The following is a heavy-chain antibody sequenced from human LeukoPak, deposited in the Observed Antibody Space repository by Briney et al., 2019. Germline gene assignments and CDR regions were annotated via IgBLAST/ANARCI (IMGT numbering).Heavy chain of an antibody. CDR1: GFPFSSYW. CDR3: AKDRIAVAGLAGY. J-gene: IGHJ4*02. V-gene: IGHV3-30*18. CDR2: ISYDGSNK. D-gene: IGHD6-19*01. Sequence: GGSLRPSCVASGFPFSSYWMTWVRQAPGKGLEWVAVISYDGSNKYYADSVKGRFTISRDNSKNTLYLQMNSLRAEDTAVYYCAKDRIAVAGLAGYWGQGTLVTVSS.